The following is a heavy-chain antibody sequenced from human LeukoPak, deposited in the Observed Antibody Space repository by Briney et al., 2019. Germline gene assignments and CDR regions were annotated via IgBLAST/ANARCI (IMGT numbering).Heavy chain of an antibody. V-gene: IGHV4-30-4*01. CDR1: GGSISSGDYY. J-gene: IGHJ4*02. D-gene: IGHD3-10*01. CDR2: IYYSGST. Sequence: PSQTLSLTCTVSGGSISSGDYYWSWIRQPPGKGREWIGYIYYSGSTYYNPSLKIRVTISVDTSKTQCSLRLSSVTAADTAVYYCARTYYGSGSYYSHWGQGTLVTVSS. CDR3: ARTYYGSGSYYSH.